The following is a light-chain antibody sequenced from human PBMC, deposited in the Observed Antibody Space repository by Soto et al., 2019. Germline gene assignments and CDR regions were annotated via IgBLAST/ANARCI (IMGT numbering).Light chain of an antibody. Sequence: EIVMTQSPGTLSLSPGERATLSCRASQSVNYLSWYQHKPGQAPRLLIYSASSRDSGIPDIFSGSGSGTGFTPTSSILEPEDFAVYYCQQYGSWTFGQGTKVDI. CDR3: QQYGSWT. J-gene: IGKJ1*01. CDR1: QSVNY. CDR2: SAS. V-gene: IGKV3-20*01.